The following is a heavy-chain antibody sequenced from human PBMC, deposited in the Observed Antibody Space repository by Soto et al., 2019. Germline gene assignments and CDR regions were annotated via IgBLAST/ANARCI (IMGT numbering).Heavy chain of an antibody. CDR2: INPSGGST. Sequence: XSVKVSCKASVYTFTSYYMHWVRQAPGQGLEWMGIINPSGGSTSYAQKFQGRVTMTRDTSTSTVYMELSSLRSEDTAVYYCARDGIAAAGTDWFDPWGQGTLVTVSS. J-gene: IGHJ5*02. V-gene: IGHV1-46*01. CDR3: ARDGIAAAGTDWFDP. CDR1: VYTFTSYY. D-gene: IGHD6-13*01.